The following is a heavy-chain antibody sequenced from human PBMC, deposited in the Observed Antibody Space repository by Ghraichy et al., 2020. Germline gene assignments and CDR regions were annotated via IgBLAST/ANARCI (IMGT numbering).Heavy chain of an antibody. V-gene: IGHV3-23*01. D-gene: IGHD6-19*01. CDR3: AKDAYSSGWLGNWFDP. Sequence: GGSLRLSCAASGLTFSSYAMSWVRQAPGKGLEWVSAISGSGGSTYYADSVKGRFTISRDNSKNTLYLQMNSLRAEDTAVYYCAKDAYSSGWLGNWFDPWGQGTLVTVSS. J-gene: IGHJ5*02. CDR1: GLTFSSYA. CDR2: ISGSGGST.